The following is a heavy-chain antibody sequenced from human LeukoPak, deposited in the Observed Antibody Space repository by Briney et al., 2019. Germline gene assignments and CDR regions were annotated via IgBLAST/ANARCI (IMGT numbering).Heavy chain of an antibody. D-gene: IGHD4/OR15-4a*01. CDR3: AADSQNFLIVPGANTFDL. CDR1: GFTFTSSA. Sequence: SVKVSCKASGFTFTSSAMQWVRQARGQRLEWIGWIVVGSGNTNYAQKFQERVTITRDMSTSTAYMELGSLRSDDTGVYYCAADSQNFLIVPGANTFDLWGQGTMVTVSS. V-gene: IGHV1-58*02. J-gene: IGHJ3*01. CDR2: IVVGSGNT.